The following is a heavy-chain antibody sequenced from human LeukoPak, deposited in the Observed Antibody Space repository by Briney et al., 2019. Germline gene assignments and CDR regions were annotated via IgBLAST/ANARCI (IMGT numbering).Heavy chain of an antibody. CDR2: IYSTGST. J-gene: IGHJ1*01. CDR3: ARSFYYGSGSFVYFQH. CDR1: GGSINFYY. V-gene: IGHV4-4*07. D-gene: IGHD3-10*01. Sequence: PSETLSLTCTVSGGSINFYYWSWIRQPAGKGLEWIGRIYSTGSTNYSPSLKSRVTISADKSISTAYLQWSSLKASDTAMYYCARSFYYGSGSFVYFQHWGQGTLVTVSS.